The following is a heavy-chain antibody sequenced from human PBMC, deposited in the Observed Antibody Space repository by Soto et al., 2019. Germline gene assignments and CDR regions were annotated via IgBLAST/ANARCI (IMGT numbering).Heavy chain of an antibody. CDR3: AREVSVAGTRPFDY. J-gene: IGHJ4*02. D-gene: IGHD6-19*01. CDR2: IIPIFGTA. CDR1: GGTFSSYA. V-gene: IGHV1-69*13. Sequence: SVKVSCKASGGTFSSYAISWVRQAPGQGLEWMGGIIPIFGTANYAQKFQGRVTITADESTSTAYMELSSLRSEDTAVYYCAREVSVAGTRPFDYWGQGTLVTVSS.